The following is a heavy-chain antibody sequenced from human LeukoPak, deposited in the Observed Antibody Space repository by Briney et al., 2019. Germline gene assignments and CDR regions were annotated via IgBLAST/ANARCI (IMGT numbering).Heavy chain of an antibody. CDR2: IIGSGGST. CDR1: GFTFTSLA. CDR3: AKRRSFTIFGVVTFDY. V-gene: IGHV3-23*01. J-gene: IGHJ4*02. D-gene: IGHD3-3*01. Sequence: GGSLGLSVAASGFTFTSLAMSWVRQAPGKGLNWFSAIIGSGGSTYYADSVKGRFTISRDNSKNTLYLQMNSLRAEDTAVYYCAKRRSFTIFGVVTFDYWGQGTLVTVSS.